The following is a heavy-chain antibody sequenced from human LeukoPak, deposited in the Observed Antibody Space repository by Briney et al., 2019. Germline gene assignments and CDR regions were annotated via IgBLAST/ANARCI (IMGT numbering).Heavy chain of an antibody. CDR3: AKDQIEGYCSGGSCYIGTYFDY. CDR1: GFTFSSYA. V-gene: IGHV3-23*01. J-gene: IGHJ4*02. Sequence: GGSLRLSCAASGFTFSSYAMSWVRQAPGEGLEWVSAISGSGGSTYYADSVKGRFTISRDNSKNTLYLQMNSLRAEDTAVYYCAKDQIEGYCSGGSCYIGTYFDYWGQGTLVTVSS. D-gene: IGHD2-15*01. CDR2: ISGSGGST.